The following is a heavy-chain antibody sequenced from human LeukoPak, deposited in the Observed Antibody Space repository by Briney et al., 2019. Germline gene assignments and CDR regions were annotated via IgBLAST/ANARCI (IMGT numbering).Heavy chain of an antibody. D-gene: IGHD3-22*01. CDR2: MSSTGDII. J-gene: IGHJ4*02. Sequence: GGSLRLSCAASGFTFSTYEMHWVRQAPGKGLEWVSYMSSTGDIIYYADSVKGRFTISRDNSKNTLYLQMNSLRAEDTAVYYCARGLFNYDNSGLNYWGQGTRVTVSS. V-gene: IGHV3-48*03. CDR3: ARGLFNYDNSGLNY. CDR1: GFTFSTYE.